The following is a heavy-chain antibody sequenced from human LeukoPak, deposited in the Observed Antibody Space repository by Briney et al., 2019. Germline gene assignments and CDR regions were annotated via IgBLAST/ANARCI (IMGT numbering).Heavy chain of an antibody. D-gene: IGHD3-3*01. Sequence: GGSLRLSCAASGFTFSSYSVNWVRQAPGKGLEWVSSISSSSSYIYYANSVKGRFTISRDNAKNSLYLQMNSLRAEDTAVYYCASPEWLPDSIDIWGQGTMVTVSS. CDR1: GFTFSSYS. V-gene: IGHV3-21*01. CDR2: ISSSSSYI. CDR3: ASPEWLPDSIDI. J-gene: IGHJ3*02.